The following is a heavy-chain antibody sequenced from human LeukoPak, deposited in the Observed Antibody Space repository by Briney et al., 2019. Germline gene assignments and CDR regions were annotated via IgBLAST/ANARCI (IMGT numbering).Heavy chain of an antibody. V-gene: IGHV4-39*01. CDR3: ARRGYSSGWSSYYYYYYMDV. J-gene: IGHJ6*03. Sequence: SETLSLTCTVSGGSISSSNYFWGWIRQSPGKGPEWIGTIYYSGSTYYNPSLTSRVTISVDTSKNQFSLKLSSVTAADTAVYYCARRGYSSGWSSYYYYYYMDVWGKGTTVTISS. CDR2: IYYSGST. D-gene: IGHD6-19*01. CDR1: GGSISSSNYF.